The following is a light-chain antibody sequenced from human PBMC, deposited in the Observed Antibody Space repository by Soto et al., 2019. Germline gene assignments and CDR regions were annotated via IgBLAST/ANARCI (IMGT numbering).Light chain of an antibody. J-gene: IGKJ4*01. CDR2: DTS. CDR3: KPYNTGPLT. V-gene: IGKV3-15*01. Sequence: EVVMRQSPATLSVSPGEGATLSCRASQGIGDTLAWYQHKPGQTPRLLIYDTSTRATGVPTRFSGSRSGAESTLPTKARRAKNFAVYSGKPYNTGPLTCAGGTKVNIK. CDR1: QGIGDT.